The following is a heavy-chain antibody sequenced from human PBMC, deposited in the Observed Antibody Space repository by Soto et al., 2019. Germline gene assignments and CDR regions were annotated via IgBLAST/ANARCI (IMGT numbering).Heavy chain of an antibody. V-gene: IGHV1-46*01. CDR2: INPSGGST. J-gene: IGHJ6*02. CDR1: GYTFTSYY. D-gene: IGHD6-13*01. Sequence: QVQLVQSGAEVKKPGASVKVSCKASGYTFTSYYMHWVRQAPGQGLEWMGIINPSGGSTSYAQKVQGRVTMTRDTSTSTVYMELSSLRSEDTAVYYCARGSGSSSWYSAYYYYYGMDVWGQGTTVTVSS. CDR3: ARGSGSSSWYSAYYYYYGMDV.